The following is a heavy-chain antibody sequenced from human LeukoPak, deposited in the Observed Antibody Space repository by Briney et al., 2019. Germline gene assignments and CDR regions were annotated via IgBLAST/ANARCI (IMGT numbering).Heavy chain of an antibody. CDR1: GFTFSSYA. CDR2: ISYDGSNK. V-gene: IGHV3-30-3*01. D-gene: IGHD3-22*01. Sequence: GGSLRLSCAASGFTFSSYAVHWVRQAPGKGLEWVAVISYDGSNKYYADSVKGRFTISRDNSKNTLYLQMNSLRAEDTAVYYCAKDLDDSSGYYAPWGQGTLVTVSS. J-gene: IGHJ4*02. CDR3: AKDLDDSSGYYAP.